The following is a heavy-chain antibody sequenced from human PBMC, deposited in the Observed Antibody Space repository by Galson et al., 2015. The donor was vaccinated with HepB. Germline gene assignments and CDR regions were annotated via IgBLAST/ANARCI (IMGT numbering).Heavy chain of an antibody. J-gene: IGHJ6*02. D-gene: IGHD3-22*01. CDR2: IIPILGIA. V-gene: IGHV1-69*04. Sequence: SVKVSCKASGGTFSSYTISWVRQAPGQGLEWMGRIIPILGIANYAQKFQGRVTITADKSTSTAYMELRSLRSDDTAVYYCAREDYDSSGYYLDYYYYYGMDVWGQGTMVTVSS. CDR3: AREDYDSSGYYLDYYYYYGMDV. CDR1: GGTFSSYT.